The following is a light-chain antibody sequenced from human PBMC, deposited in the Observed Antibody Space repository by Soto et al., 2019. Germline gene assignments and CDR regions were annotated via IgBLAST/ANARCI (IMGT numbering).Light chain of an antibody. CDR2: GNS. J-gene: IGLJ1*01. CDR3: QAYESSLSGYV. V-gene: IGLV1-40*01. Sequence: QSVLTQPPSVSGAPGQRVTISCTGSSSNIGAGYDVHWYQQLPGTAPKLLIYGNSNRPSGVPDRFSGSKSGTSDSLAITGLQAEDEADHYCQAYESSLSGYVFGTGTKLTVL. CDR1: SSNIGAGYD.